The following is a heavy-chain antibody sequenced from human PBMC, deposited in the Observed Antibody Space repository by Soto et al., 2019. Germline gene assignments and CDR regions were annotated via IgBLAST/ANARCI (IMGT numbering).Heavy chain of an antibody. CDR1: GASIGTYY. CDR2: IHYSGST. Sequence: SETLSLTCTVSGASIGTYYWSWIRQPPGKGLEWIGGIHYSGSTDYNPSLTGRVTISVDMSKNQFSLNLNSVTAADTAVYFCARPGGDFVLPSDYWGPGTLVTVSS. J-gene: IGHJ4*02. D-gene: IGHD2-21*01. V-gene: IGHV4-59*08. CDR3: ARPGGDFVLPSDY.